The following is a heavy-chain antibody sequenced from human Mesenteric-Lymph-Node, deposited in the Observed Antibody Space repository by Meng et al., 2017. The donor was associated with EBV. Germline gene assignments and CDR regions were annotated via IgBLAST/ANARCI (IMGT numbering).Heavy chain of an antibody. Sequence: VQLPGAGPGSVEPLGTLALTCDVSGGSTRCGNWLRGVRPPPGQGLEWIGEIYHSGNTNYNPSLKSRVTISVDKSKNQFSLNLNSVTAADTAVYYCASPSRSRYFDPRRTLVYGGQGTLVTVSS. CDR1: GGSTRCGNW. CDR3: ASPSRSRYFDPRRTLVY. CDR2: IYHSGNT. D-gene: IGHD3-9*01. J-gene: IGHJ4*02. V-gene: IGHV4-4*03.